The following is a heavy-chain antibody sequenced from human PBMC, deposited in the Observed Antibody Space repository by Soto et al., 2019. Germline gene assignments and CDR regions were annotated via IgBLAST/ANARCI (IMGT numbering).Heavy chain of an antibody. CDR2: IYPGDSDT. D-gene: IGHD6-19*01. V-gene: IGHV5-51*01. J-gene: IGHJ4*02. CDR1: GYSFTSYW. CDR3: ARGGWGIAVAGTVRGAGSLDY. Sequence: GESLKISCKGSGYSFTSYWIGWVRQMPGKGLEWMGIIYPGDSDTRYSPSFQGQVTISADKSISTAYLQWSSLKASDTAMYYCARGGWGIAVAGTVRGAGSLDYWGQGTLVT.